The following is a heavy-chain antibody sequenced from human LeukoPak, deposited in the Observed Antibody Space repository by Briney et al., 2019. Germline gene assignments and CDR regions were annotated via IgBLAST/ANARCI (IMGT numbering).Heavy chain of an antibody. Sequence: SETLSLTCTVSGGSISSYYWSWIRQPPGKGLEWIGYIYYSGSTNYNPSLKSRVTISVDTSKNQFSLKLSSVTAADTAVYYCARDVASYDILTGYTYYYYMDVWGKGTTVTISS. CDR2: IYYSGST. CDR1: GGSISSYY. J-gene: IGHJ6*03. V-gene: IGHV4-59*01. D-gene: IGHD3-9*01. CDR3: ARDVASYDILTGYTYYYYMDV.